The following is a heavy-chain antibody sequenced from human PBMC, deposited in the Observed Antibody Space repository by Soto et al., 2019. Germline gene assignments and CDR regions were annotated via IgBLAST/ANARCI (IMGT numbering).Heavy chain of an antibody. CDR1: GFTFSSYG. CDR2: IWYDGSNK. J-gene: IGHJ1*01. V-gene: IGHV3-33*01. CDR3: AREMEYCSGGSCYSNEYFQH. Sequence: GGSLRLSCAASGFTFSSYGMHWVRQAPGKGLEWVAVIWYDGSNKYYADSVKGRFTISRDNSKNTLYLQMNSLRAEDTAVYYCAREMEYCSGGSCYSNEYFQHWGQGTLVTVSS. D-gene: IGHD2-15*01.